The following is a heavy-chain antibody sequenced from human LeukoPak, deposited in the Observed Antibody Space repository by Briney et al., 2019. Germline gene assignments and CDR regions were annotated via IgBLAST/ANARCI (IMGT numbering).Heavy chain of an antibody. CDR2: ISSGSGYI. D-gene: IGHD6-13*01. V-gene: IGHV3-21*01. Sequence: GGSLRLSCAASGFTFSSYSINWVRQAPGKGLEWVSSISSGSGYIYYADSVKGRFTISRDDAKSSLYLQMNSLRADDTAVYYCARDGWPGSSYYRPFDYWGQGTLVTVSS. CDR3: ARDGWPGSSYYRPFDY. J-gene: IGHJ4*02. CDR1: GFTFSSYS.